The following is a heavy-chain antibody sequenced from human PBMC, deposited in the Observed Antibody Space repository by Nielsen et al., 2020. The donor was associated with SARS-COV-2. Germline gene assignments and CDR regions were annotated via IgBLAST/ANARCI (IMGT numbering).Heavy chain of an antibody. CDR2: ISGSGGST. D-gene: IGHD3-3*01. CDR1: GFTFSSYA. V-gene: IGHV3-23*01. CDR3: ARSGPTIYGPYYYYYMDV. Sequence: GESLKISCAASGFTFSSYAMSWVRQAPGKGLEWVSAISGSGGSTYYADSVKGRFTISRDNSKNTLYLQMNSLRAEDTAVYYCARSGPTIYGPYYYYYMDVWGKGTTVTVSS. J-gene: IGHJ6*03.